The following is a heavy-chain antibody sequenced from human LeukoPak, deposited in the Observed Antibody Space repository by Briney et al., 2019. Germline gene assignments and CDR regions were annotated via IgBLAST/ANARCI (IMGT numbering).Heavy chain of an antibody. V-gene: IGHV5-51*01. D-gene: IGHD2-2*01. Sequence: PGESLKISCKGSGYSFTSYWIGWVRQMPGKGLEWMGIIYPGGSDTRNSPSFQGQVTISADKSISTAYLQWSSLKASDTAMYYCARTSCTTTTCAAFDIWGQGTMVTVSS. J-gene: IGHJ3*02. CDR3: ARTSCTTTTCAAFDI. CDR2: IYPGGSDT. CDR1: GYSFTSYW.